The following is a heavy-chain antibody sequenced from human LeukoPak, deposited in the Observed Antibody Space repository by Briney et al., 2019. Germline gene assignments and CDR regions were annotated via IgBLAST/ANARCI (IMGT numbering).Heavy chain of an antibody. D-gene: IGHD3-22*01. CDR3: ARLGSYYDSRGAFDI. V-gene: IGHV3-48*03. J-gene: IGHJ3*02. CDR1: GFTFSSYE. CDR2: ISSSGSTI. Sequence: GGSLRLSCAASGFTFSSYEMNWVRQVPGEELDWVSYISSSGSTIYYADSVKGRFTISRDNAKNSLYLQMNSLRAEDTAVYYCARLGSYYDSRGAFDIWGQGTMVPVSS.